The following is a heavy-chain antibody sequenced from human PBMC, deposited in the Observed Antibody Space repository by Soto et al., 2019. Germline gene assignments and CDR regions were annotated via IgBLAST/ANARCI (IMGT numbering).Heavy chain of an antibody. V-gene: IGHV3-23*01. CDR3: AKVHGSGSYNTFPDY. CDR2: ISGSGGST. D-gene: IGHD3-10*01. Sequence: RGSLRLSCAASGFPFSSYAMTWVRQAPGKGLEWVSLISGSGGSTYYADSVKGRFTISRDNSRDTLYLQMNSLRAEDTAVYYCAKVHGSGSYNTFPDYWGQGTLVTVSS. CDR1: GFPFSSYA. J-gene: IGHJ4*02.